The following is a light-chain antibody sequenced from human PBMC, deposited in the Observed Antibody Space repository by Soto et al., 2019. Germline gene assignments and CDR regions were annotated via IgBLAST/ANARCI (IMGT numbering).Light chain of an antibody. V-gene: IGLV1-40*01. CDR3: QTWGPGIHVV. Sequence: QSVLTQPPSVSGAPGQRVTISCTGSSSNIGAGYDVHWYQQLPGTAHKLLIYGNSNRPSGVPDRFSGSKSGTSASLAITGLQAEDEADYYCQTWGPGIHVVIGGGTKLTVL. CDR1: SSNIGAGYD. CDR2: GNS. J-gene: IGLJ2*01.